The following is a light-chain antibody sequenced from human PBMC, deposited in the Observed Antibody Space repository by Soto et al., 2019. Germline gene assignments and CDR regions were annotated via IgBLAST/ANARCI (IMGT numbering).Light chain of an antibody. Sequence: VLTQSPATLSLSPGERATLSCRAGQSVSSNVAWCQQIPGQTPSLXXYGXSNRATGIPDRLSGSGSATDFTLTISSLQPEDFAVDYCQQYKSDPRTFGQGTRLEIK. CDR2: GXS. CDR3: QQYKSDPRT. J-gene: IGKJ5*01. V-gene: IGKV3D-15*01. CDR1: QSVSSN.